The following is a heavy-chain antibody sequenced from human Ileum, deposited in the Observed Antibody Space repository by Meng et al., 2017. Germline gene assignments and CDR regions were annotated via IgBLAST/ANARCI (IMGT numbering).Heavy chain of an antibody. CDR2: VSTAGIT. D-gene: IGHD3/OR15-3a*01. CDR3: AKGASVTRDSLDC. V-gene: IGHV3-23*01. J-gene: IGHJ4*02. CDR1: GFTLRSCA. Sequence: GGSLRLSCAASGFTLRSCAMNWVRQAPGKGLEWVSAVSTAGITYYADSVKGRFTITRDNSNNTVYLQMNSLRAEDTAIYYCAKGASVTRDSLDCRGQGALVTVSS.